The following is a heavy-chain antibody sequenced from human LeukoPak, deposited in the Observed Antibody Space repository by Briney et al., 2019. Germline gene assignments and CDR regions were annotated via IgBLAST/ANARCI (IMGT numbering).Heavy chain of an antibody. V-gene: IGHV4-59*10. J-gene: IGHJ6*03. CDR1: GGSFSGYY. D-gene: IGHD5-12*01. CDR2: ISTSGST. Sequence: SETLSLTCAVYGGSFSGYYWSWIRQPAGKGLEWIGRISTSGSTNYNPSLKSRVTMSVDTSKNQFSLKLSSVTAADTAVYYCARDEGGYDAKGVYYYYMDVWGKGTTVTVSS. CDR3: ARDEGGYDAKGVYYYYMDV.